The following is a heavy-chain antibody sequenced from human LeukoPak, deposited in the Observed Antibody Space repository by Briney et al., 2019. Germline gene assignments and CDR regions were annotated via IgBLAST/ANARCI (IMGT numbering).Heavy chain of an antibody. D-gene: IGHD3-3*01. CDR1: GFTFSDYY. Sequence: GGSLRLSCAASGFTFSDYYMSWIRQAPGKGLEWVSYISSSGSTIYYADSVKGRFTISRDNAKNSLYLQTNSLRAEDTAVYYCARDHQPPKYYDFWSGYPPGYYGMDVWGQGTTVTVSS. CDR3: ARDHQPPKYYDFWSGYPPGYYGMDV. CDR2: ISSSGSTI. J-gene: IGHJ6*02. V-gene: IGHV3-11*01.